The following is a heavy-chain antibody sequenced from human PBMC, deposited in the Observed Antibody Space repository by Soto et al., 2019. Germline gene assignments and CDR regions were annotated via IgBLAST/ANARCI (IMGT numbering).Heavy chain of an antibody. CDR3: ATTYGSGSAPCDS. CDR1: EGTFNRYT. D-gene: IGHD3-10*01. J-gene: IGHJ4*02. V-gene: IGHV1-69*02. Sequence: QVQLVQSGAEVKKPGSSVRVSCSASEGTFNRYTINWVRQAPGQRLEWVGRVNPIVGMTISATKSQGSVTSFAHKSTATAHMAPTLLLSEDTAVYYCATTYGSGSAPCDSWGQGTLVTVS. CDR2: VNPIVGMT.